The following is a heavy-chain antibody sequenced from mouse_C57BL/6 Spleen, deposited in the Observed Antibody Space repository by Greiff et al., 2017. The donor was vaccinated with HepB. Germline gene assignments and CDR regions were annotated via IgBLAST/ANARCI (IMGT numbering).Heavy chain of an antibody. CDR1: GFTFSSYA. Sequence: DVQLQESGGGLVKPGGSLKLSCAASGFTFSSYAMSWVRQTPEKRLEWVATISDGGSYTYYPDNVKGRFTISRDNAKNNLYLQMSHLKSEDTAMYYCARSDGDYAMDYWGQGTSVTVSS. V-gene: IGHV5-4*01. CDR2: ISDGGSYT. J-gene: IGHJ4*01. D-gene: IGHD2-3*01. CDR3: ARSDGDYAMDY.